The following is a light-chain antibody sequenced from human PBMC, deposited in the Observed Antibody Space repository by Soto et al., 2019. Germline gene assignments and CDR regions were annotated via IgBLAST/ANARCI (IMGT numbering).Light chain of an antibody. Sequence: DIQMTQSPSSLSASVGDRVTITCQASQAIANSLNWYQQKPGKAPKLLIYDASNLQTGVPSRFSGSGSGTHFTFTISSLQPEDIATYYCQQYKNLPLSFGPGTKVDIK. CDR2: DAS. V-gene: IGKV1-33*01. J-gene: IGKJ3*01. CDR1: QAIANS. CDR3: QQYKNLPLS.